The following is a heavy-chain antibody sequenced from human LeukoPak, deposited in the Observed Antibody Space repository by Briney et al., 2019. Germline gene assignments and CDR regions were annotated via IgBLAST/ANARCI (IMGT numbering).Heavy chain of an antibody. J-gene: IGHJ4*02. D-gene: IGHD2-15*01. CDR3: AGYCSGGSCYTSFDY. CDR1: GFTSGDYA. V-gene: IGHV3-23*01. Sequence: PGGSLRLSCTVSGFTSGDYALSWVRQAPGKGLEWVSAISGSGGSTYYADSVKGRFTISRDNSKNTLYLQMNSLRAEDTAVYYCAGYCSGGSCYTSFDYWGQGTLVTVSS. CDR2: ISGSGGST.